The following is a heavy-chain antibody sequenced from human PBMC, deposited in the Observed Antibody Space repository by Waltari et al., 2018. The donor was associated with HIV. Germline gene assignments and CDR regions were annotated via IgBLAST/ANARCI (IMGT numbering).Heavy chain of an antibody. CDR3: ARVRCGGGGCQWAFDV. CDR2: INPTDVRT. V-gene: IGHV1-46*04. J-gene: IGHJ3*01. CDR1: GASFTSSY. Sequence: QVQLVQSGAEVKKPGASVKISCKTSGASFTSSYIHWVRQAPGQGLVWMGIINPTDVRTTFSQHLLGRISMTRDTPRSTVYMELQSVQPDDTATYYCARVRCGGGGCQWAFDVWGQGTKVTVS. D-gene: IGHD2-21*01.